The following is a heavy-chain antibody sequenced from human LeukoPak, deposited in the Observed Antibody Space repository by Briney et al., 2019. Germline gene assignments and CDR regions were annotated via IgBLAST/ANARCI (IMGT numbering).Heavy chain of an antibody. CDR2: IKQDGSEK. V-gene: IGHV3-7*01. J-gene: IGHJ3*02. D-gene: IGHD1-26*01. Sequence: GGSLRLSCAASGFTFSSYWMSWVRQAPGKGLEWVANIKQDGSEKHFGDSVKGRFTISRDNAKKSLYLQMNSLRAEDTAVYYCARGDSGSYNDAFDMWGQGTVVTVSS. CDR1: GFTFSSYW. CDR3: ARGDSGSYNDAFDM.